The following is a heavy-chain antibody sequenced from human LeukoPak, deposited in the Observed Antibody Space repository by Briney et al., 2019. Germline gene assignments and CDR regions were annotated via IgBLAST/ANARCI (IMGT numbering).Heavy chain of an antibody. CDR3: ARDTYYYDSSGYYANFDY. J-gene: IGHJ4*02. V-gene: IGHV4-4*07. CDR1: SGSISSYY. D-gene: IGHD3-22*01. Sequence: SETLSLTCTVSSGSISSYYWSWIRQPAGKGLEWIGRIYTSGSTNYNPSLKSRVTMSVDTSKNQFSLKLSSVTAADTAVYYCARDTYYYDSSGYYANFDYWGQGTLVTVSS. CDR2: IYTSGST.